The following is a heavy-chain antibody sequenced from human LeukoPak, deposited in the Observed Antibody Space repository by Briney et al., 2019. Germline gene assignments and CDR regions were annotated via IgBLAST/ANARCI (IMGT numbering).Heavy chain of an antibody. Sequence: GGSLRLSCAASGFTFDDYAMHWVRHAPGKGLEWVSLISGDGGSTYYADSVKGRFTISRDNSKNSLFLQMNSLRTEDTALYYCAKEIAGYYGSGSPRDFDYWGQGTLVTVSS. J-gene: IGHJ4*02. CDR3: AKEIAGYYGSGSPRDFDY. CDR2: ISGDGGST. CDR1: GFTFDDYA. V-gene: IGHV3-43*02. D-gene: IGHD3-10*01.